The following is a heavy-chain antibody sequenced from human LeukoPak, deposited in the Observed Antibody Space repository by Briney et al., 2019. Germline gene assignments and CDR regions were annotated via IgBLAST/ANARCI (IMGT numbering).Heavy chain of an antibody. CDR2: IYYSGST. CDR3: ARHGGPRISSSQLPFTC. V-gene: IGHV4-39*01. CDR1: GGSTRGTSYC. Sequence: SETLSLTCTVSGGSTRGTSYCCGWIRQPPGKGLEWIGSIYYSGSTDYNPSLKNRVTISVDTSKNQFSLTLSSVPAADTTVYYCARHGGPRISSSQLPFTCCGQGILVTVSS. D-gene: IGHD2-2*01. J-gene: IGHJ4*01.